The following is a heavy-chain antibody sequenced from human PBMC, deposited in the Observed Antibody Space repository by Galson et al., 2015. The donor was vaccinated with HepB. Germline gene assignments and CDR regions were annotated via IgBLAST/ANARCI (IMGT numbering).Heavy chain of an antibody. D-gene: IGHD5-18*01. V-gene: IGHV3-7*03. CDR1: GFTFSSYW. CDR2: IKQDGSEK. Sequence: SLRLSCAASGFTFSSYWMSWVRQAPGKGLEWVANIKQDGSEKYYVDSVKGRFTISRDNAKNSLYLQMNSLRAEDTAVYYCAREDTAMVFPFDYWGQGTLVTVSS. J-gene: IGHJ4*02. CDR3: AREDTAMVFPFDY.